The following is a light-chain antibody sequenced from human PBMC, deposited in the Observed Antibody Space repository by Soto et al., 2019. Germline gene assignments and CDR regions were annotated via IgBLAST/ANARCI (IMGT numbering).Light chain of an antibody. CDR2: DVS. Sequence: QSVLTQPASVSGSPGQSITISCTGTSSDVGGYNLVSWYKQHPGKAPRLMIYDVSHRPSGVSDRFTGSKSGNTASLTISGLQAEDEADYYCNSYRDSSSYVFGSGTKLTVL. CDR3: NSYRDSSSYV. J-gene: IGLJ1*01. V-gene: IGLV2-14*03. CDR1: SSDVGGYNL.